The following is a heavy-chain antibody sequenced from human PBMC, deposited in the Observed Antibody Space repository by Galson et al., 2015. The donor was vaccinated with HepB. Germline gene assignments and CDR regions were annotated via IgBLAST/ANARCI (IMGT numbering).Heavy chain of an antibody. D-gene: IGHD2-2*01. CDR1: GGSIGSGGYS. CDR2: IYHSGST. Sequence: TLSLTCAVSGGSIGSGGYSWSWIRQPPGKALEWIGYIYHSGSTYYNPSLKSRVTISLDRSKNHFSLKLTSVTAADTAVYYCANRYRTSTSRAFDPWGQGTLVTVSS. J-gene: IGHJ5*02. V-gene: IGHV4-30-2*01. CDR3: ANRYRTSTSRAFDP.